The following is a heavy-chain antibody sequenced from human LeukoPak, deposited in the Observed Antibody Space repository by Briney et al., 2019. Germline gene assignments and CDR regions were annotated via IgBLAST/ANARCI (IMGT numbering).Heavy chain of an antibody. D-gene: IGHD3-3*01. CDR2: IYHSGST. Sequence: SETLSLTCTVSNYSITNGYYWGWIRQPPGKGLEWIGNIYHSGSTYTNPSLRSRVTISVDTSKNQFSLKLSSVTAADTAVYYCARGYDFWSGYSNWGQGTLATVSS. CDR3: ARGYDFWSGYSN. CDR1: NYSITNGYY. J-gene: IGHJ4*02. V-gene: IGHV4-38-2*02.